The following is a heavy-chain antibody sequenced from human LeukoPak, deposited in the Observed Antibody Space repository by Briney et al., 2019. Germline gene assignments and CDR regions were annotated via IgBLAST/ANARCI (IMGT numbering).Heavy chain of an antibody. CDR1: GFTFSSYS. CDR3: RGYYYDSSGSLGAFDI. D-gene: IGHD3-22*01. V-gene: IGHV3-48*01. CDR2: ISSSSSTI. J-gene: IGHJ3*02. Sequence: PGGSLRLSCAASGFTFSSYSMNWVRQAPGKGLEWVSYISSSSSTIYYADSVKGRFTISRDNAKNSLYLQMNSLRAEDTAVYYCRGYYYDSSGSLGAFDIWGQGTMVTVSS.